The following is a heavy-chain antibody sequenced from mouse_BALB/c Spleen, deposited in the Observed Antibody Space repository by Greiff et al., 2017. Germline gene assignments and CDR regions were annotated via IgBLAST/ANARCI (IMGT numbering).Heavy chain of an antibody. CDR3: ARDYCGYWYFDV. CDR2: INPSTGYT. Sequence: VQLQQSGAELAKPGASVKMSCKASGYTFTSYWMHWVKQRPGQGLEWIGYINPSTGYTEYNQKFKDKATLTADKSSSTAYMQLSSLTSEDSAVYYCARDYCGYWYFDVWGAGTTVTVSS. V-gene: IGHV1-7*01. D-gene: IGHD1-1*01. J-gene: IGHJ1*01. CDR1: GYTFTSYW.